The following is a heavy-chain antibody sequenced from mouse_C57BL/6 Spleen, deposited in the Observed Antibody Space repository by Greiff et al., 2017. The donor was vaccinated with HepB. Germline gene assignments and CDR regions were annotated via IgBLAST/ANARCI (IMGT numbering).Heavy chain of an antibody. CDR1: GYAFTNYL. V-gene: IGHV1-54*01. CDR2: INPGSGGT. J-gene: IGHJ4*01. Sequence: QVHVKQSGAELVRPGTSVKVSCKASGYAFTNYLIEWVKQRPGQGLEWIGVINPGSGGTNYNEKFKGKATLTADKSSSTAYMQLSSLTSEDSAVYFCARGNYYSNLYAMDYWGQGTSVTVSS. D-gene: IGHD2-5*01. CDR3: ARGNYYSNLYAMDY.